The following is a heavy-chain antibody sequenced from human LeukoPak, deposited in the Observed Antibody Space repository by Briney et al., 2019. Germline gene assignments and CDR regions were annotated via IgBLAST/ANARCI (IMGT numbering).Heavy chain of an antibody. CDR1: GFTFSTYG. D-gene: IGHD3-22*01. Sequence: GGSLRLSCAASGFTFSTYGMHWVRQTPGKGLEWVAVISSDGSNEFYADSVKGRFTISRDNSKNTLYLQMNSLRAEDTAVYYCTRSTGSGYYYLADYWGQGTLVTVSS. J-gene: IGHJ4*02. V-gene: IGHV3-30*03. CDR2: ISSDGSNE. CDR3: TRSTGSGYYYLADY.